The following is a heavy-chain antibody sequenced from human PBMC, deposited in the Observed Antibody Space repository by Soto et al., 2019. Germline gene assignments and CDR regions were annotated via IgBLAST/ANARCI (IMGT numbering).Heavy chain of an antibody. D-gene: IGHD2-2*01. J-gene: IGHJ6*02. CDR1: GGTFSSYA. V-gene: IGHV1-69*12. CDR3: ARERGGDIVLVPALEIYGMDV. Sequence: QVQLVQSGAEVKKPGSSVKVSCKASGGTFSSYAISWVRQAPGQGLEWMGGIIPIFGTANYAQKFQGRVTITADESTSTAYMELSSLRSEDTAVYYCARERGGDIVLVPALEIYGMDVWGQGTTVTVSS. CDR2: IIPIFGTA.